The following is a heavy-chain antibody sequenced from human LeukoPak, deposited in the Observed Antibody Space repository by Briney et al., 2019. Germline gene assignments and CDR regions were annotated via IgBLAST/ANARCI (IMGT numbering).Heavy chain of an antibody. CDR2: IYHSGST. V-gene: IGHV4-38-2*02. CDR3: ARVERNWSGYYAKVYYFDY. Sequence: NSSETLSLTCTVSGYSISSTYYWGWIRQPPGKGLEWIGSIYHSGSTYYNPSLKSRVTISADTSKSQFSLQLTSVTTADTAVYYCARVERNWSGYYAKVYYFDYWGQGTLVTVSS. CDR1: GYSISSTYY. D-gene: IGHD3-3*01. J-gene: IGHJ4*02.